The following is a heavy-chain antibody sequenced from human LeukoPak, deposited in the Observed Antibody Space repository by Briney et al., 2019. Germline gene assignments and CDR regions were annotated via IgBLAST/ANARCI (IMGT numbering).Heavy chain of an antibody. CDR2: INPNSGGT. V-gene: IGHV1-2*02. Sequence: GASVKVSCKASGYTFTSYGISWVRQAPGQGLEWMGWINPNSGGTNYAQKFQGRVTMTRDTSISTAYMEPSRLRSDDTAVYYCARGRIQLWSPLEYWGQGTLVTVSS. CDR3: ARGRIQLWSPLEY. J-gene: IGHJ4*02. CDR1: GYTFTSYG. D-gene: IGHD5-18*01.